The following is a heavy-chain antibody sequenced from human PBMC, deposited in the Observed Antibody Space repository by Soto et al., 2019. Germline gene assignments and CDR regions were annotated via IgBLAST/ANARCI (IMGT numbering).Heavy chain of an antibody. D-gene: IGHD2-15*01. CDR1: GGTFSSYA. CDR3: ARPLGYCSGGSCPEYFQH. Sequence: QVQLVQSGAEVKKPGSSVKVSCKASGGTFSSYAISWVRQAPGQGLEWMGGIIPIFGTANYAQKFQGRVTITADKSTSTAYMELSSLRSEDTAVYYCARPLGYCSGGSCPEYFQHWGQGTLVTVSS. CDR2: IIPIFGTA. J-gene: IGHJ1*01. V-gene: IGHV1-69*06.